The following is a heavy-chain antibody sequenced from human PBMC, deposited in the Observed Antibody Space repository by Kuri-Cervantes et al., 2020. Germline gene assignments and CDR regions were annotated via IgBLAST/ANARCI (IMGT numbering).Heavy chain of an antibody. J-gene: IGHJ4*02. V-gene: IGHV3-30*02. CDR2: IWYDGSNK. Sequence: GESLKISCAASGFTFSSYGMHWVRQAPGKGLEWVAVIWYDGSNKYYADSVKGRFTISRDNSKKTLYLHMNSLRVEDTAVYYCALDVDIEATVPGLLDFWGQGTLVTVSS. CDR1: GFTFSSYG. D-gene: IGHD5-12*01. CDR3: ALDVDIEATVPGLLDF.